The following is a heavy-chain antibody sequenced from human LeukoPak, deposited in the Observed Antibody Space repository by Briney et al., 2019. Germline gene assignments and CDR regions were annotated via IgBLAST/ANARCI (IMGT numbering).Heavy chain of an antibody. D-gene: IGHD3-10*01. J-gene: IGHJ4*02. V-gene: IGHV3-66*01. CDR1: GFTVSSNY. CDR2: IYSGGST. Sequence: GGSLRLFCAASGFTVSSNYMSWVRQAPGKGLEGVSVIYSGGSTYYADSVKGRFTISRDNSKNTLYLQMNSLRAEDTAVYYCAREREEITMVRGVLDYWGQGTLVTVSS. CDR3: AREREEITMVRGVLDY.